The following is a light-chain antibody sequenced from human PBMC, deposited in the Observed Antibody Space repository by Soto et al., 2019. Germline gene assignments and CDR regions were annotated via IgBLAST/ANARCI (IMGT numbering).Light chain of an antibody. V-gene: IGLV2-23*01. CDR2: EGS. Sequence: QSALTQPASVSGSPGQSITISCTGTSSDVGSYNLVSWYQQHPGKAPKLMIYEGSKRPSGVSKRVSGSKSGNTASLTISGLQAEDEADYYCCSYAGSRRVFGGGTKLTVL. CDR3: CSYAGSRRV. CDR1: SSDVGSYNL. J-gene: IGLJ2*01.